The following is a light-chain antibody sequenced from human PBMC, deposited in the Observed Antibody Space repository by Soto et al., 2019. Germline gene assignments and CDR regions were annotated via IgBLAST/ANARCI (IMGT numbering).Light chain of an antibody. CDR3: QQYGRSPKT. V-gene: IGKV3-20*01. Sequence: EIVLTQSPGTLSLSPGERATLSCRASQSVTSNYLAWYQQKPGQAPRLLIYAASSRATAIPDRFSGSGSGTNFTITISSLEPEDFAADYCQQYGRSPKTFGHGTKLEIK. J-gene: IGKJ1*01. CDR2: AAS. CDR1: QSVTSNY.